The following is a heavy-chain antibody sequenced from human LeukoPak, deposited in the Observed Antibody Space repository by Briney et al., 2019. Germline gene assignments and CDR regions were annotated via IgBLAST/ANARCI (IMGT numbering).Heavy chain of an antibody. CDR1: GYSISSGYX. J-gene: IGHJ4*02. Sequence: XXCAXSGYSISSGYXGGWSRQPPGKGVEWIGSIYHSGSTYYNPSVKSRVNISVDRSKNQFSLKLSSVTAADTAVYYCASPPGPKDYWGQGTLVTVSS. D-gene: IGHD3-10*01. CDR3: ASPPGPKDY. V-gene: IGHV4-38-2*01. CDR2: IYHSGST.